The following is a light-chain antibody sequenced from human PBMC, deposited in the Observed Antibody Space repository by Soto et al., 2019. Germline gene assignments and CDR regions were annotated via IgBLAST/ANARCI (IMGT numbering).Light chain of an antibody. Sequence: DIQMTQSPSSLSASVGDRVTITCWASPTIDNHLNWYQQKPGKAPNLLIYTASTLQSGVPSRFSGSGSGTDFTLTISSLQPEDFATYYCQQSYSRPWTFGQGTKVDIK. CDR3: QQSYSRPWT. V-gene: IGKV1-39*01. J-gene: IGKJ1*01. CDR1: PTIDNH. CDR2: TAS.